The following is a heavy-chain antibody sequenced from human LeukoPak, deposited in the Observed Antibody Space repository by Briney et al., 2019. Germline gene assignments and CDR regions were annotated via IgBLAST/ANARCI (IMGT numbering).Heavy chain of an antibody. D-gene: IGHD3-22*01. CDR2: IYYSGST. CDR1: GGSISSSSYY. CDR3: ARRGSYYYDSSGYYP. Sequence: PSETLSLTCTVSGGSISSSSYYWGWIRQPPGKGLEWIGSIYYSGSTYYNPSLKSRVTISVDTSKNQFSLKLSSVTAADTAVYYCARRGSYYYDSSGYYPWGQGTLVTVSS. V-gene: IGHV4-39*01. J-gene: IGHJ5*02.